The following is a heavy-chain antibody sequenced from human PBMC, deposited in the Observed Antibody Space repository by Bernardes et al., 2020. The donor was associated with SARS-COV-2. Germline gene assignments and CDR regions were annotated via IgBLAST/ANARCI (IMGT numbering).Heavy chain of an antibody. CDR2: INQDGSEK. Sequence: GGSLRLSCAASGFTFSAYWMHWVRLAPGKGLEWVAHINQDGSEKYYVETVKGRFTISRDNARNTLYLQMNGLRAGDTAVYYCATDLGAYAPHLHYWSQGTLVTVSS. D-gene: IGHD4-17*01. CDR1: GFTFSAYW. V-gene: IGHV3-7*02. CDR3: ATDLGAYAPHLHY. J-gene: IGHJ4*02.